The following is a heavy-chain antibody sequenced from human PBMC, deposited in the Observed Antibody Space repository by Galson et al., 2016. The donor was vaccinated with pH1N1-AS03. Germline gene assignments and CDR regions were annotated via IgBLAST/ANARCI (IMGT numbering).Heavy chain of an antibody. Sequence: SLRLSCAASGFTFGDYYMSWIRQAPGKGLEWISCITSSGGSGSTIYYADSVKGRFTISRDNSKNTLHLQMISLRDEDTAVYFCARSPSGAWHNFDYWGQGALVVVS. CDR1: GFTFGDYY. J-gene: IGHJ4*02. D-gene: IGHD4-17*01. CDR3: ARSPSGAWHNFDY. CDR2: ITSSGGSGSTI. V-gene: IGHV3-11*04.